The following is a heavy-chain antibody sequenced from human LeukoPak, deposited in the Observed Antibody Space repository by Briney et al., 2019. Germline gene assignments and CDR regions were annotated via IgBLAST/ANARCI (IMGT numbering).Heavy chain of an antibody. Sequence: SETLSLTCTVSGGSISSSSYYWGWIRQPPGKGLEWIGSIYYSGSTYYNPSLKSRVTISVDTSKNQFSLKLSSVTAADTAVYYCARAVNHDYGDYVGEAGFDYWGQGTLVTVSS. V-gene: IGHV4-39*07. CDR3: ARAVNHDYGDYVGEAGFDY. CDR2: IYYSGST. D-gene: IGHD4-17*01. CDR1: GGSISSSSYY. J-gene: IGHJ4*02.